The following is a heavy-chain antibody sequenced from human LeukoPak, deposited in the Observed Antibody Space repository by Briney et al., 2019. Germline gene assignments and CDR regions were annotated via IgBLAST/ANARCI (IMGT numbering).Heavy chain of an antibody. CDR1: GGSFSGYY. V-gene: IGHV4-59*10. J-gene: IGHJ4*02. D-gene: IGHD3-22*01. CDR3: ARVYYDSSGYYPFDY. Sequence: SETLSLTCAVYGGSFSGYYWSWIRQPAGKGLEWIGRIYTSGSTNYNPSLKSRVTISVDTSKNQFSLKLSSVTAADTAVYYCARVYYDSSGYYPFDYWGQGTLVTVSS. CDR2: IYTSGST.